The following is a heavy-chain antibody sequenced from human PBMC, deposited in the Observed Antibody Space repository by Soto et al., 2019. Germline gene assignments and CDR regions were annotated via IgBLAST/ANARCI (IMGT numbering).Heavy chain of an antibody. J-gene: IGHJ6*03. D-gene: IGHD3-10*01. V-gene: IGHV1-8*01. Sequence: QVQLVQSGAEVKKPGASVKVSCKASGYTFTSYDINWVRQATGQGLEWMGWMNPNSGNTGYAQKFQGRVTMTRNTSISTAYRELSSLRSEDTAVYYCARANGSGSYYNPNYYYFYMDVWGKGTTVTVSS. CDR2: MNPNSGNT. CDR3: ARANGSGSYYNPNYYYFYMDV. CDR1: GYTFTSYD.